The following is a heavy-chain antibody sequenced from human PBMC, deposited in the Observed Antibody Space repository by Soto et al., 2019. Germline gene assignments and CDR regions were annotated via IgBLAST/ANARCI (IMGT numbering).Heavy chain of an antibody. J-gene: IGHJ4*02. CDR2: IIPIFGTA. D-gene: IGHD2-21*02. V-gene: IGHV1-69*13. Sequence: GASVKVSCKASGGTFSSYAISWVRQAPGQGLEWMGGIIPIFGTANYAQKFQGRVTITADESTSTAYMELSSLRSEDTAVYYCATVLESLYCGGDCYSRPFDYWGQGTLVTVSS. CDR1: GGTFSSYA. CDR3: ATVLESLYCGGDCYSRPFDY.